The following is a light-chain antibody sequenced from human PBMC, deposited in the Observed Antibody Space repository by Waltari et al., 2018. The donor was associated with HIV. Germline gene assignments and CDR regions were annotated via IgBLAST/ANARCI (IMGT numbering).Light chain of an antibody. Sequence: QSALTQPASVSGSPGQSITIPCTGTSSDVGGSNYVSWYQQHPGKAPKLMIYDVSNRPSGVSNRFSGSKSGNTAFLTISGLQAEDEADYYCSSYTSSSTLVFGGGTKLTVL. V-gene: IGLV2-14*01. CDR1: SSDVGGSNY. CDR3: SSYTSSSTLV. CDR2: DVS. J-gene: IGLJ2*01.